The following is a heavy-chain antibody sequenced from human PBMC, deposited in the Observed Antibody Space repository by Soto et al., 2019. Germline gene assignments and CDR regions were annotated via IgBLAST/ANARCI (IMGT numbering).Heavy chain of an antibody. CDR2: INHSGST. Sequence: QVQLQQWGAGLLKPSETLSLTCAVYGGSFSGYYWSWIRQPPGKGLEWIGEINHSGSTNYNPSLKSRVTISVDTSKNQFSLKPSSVTAADTAVYYCASAALSGDLDYWGQGTLVTVSS. V-gene: IGHV4-34*01. CDR3: ASAALSGDLDY. J-gene: IGHJ4*02. CDR1: GGSFSGYY. D-gene: IGHD3-16*02.